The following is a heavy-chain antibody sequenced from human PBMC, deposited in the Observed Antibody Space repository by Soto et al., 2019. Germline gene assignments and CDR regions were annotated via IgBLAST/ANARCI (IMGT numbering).Heavy chain of an antibody. CDR2: IYYSGST. D-gene: IGHD2-15*01. CDR1: GGSISSSSYY. Sequence: QLQLQESGPGLVKPSETLSLTCTVSGGSISSSSYYWAWIRQPPGKGLDWIGTIYYSGSTYYNPSLKSRVTISVDTSKNQFSLKLTSVTAADTAVYYWARGGSCSGGSCYSDYHYYYMDVWGKGTTVTVSS. CDR3: ARGGSCSGGSCYSDYHYYYMDV. J-gene: IGHJ6*03. V-gene: IGHV4-39*01.